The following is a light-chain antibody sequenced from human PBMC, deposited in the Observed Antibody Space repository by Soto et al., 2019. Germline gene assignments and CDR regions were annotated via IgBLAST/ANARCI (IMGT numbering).Light chain of an antibody. CDR2: DAS. CDR3: QHRSNWLGT. Sequence: EIVLTQSPATLSLSPGERATLSCRASQSVGSFLAWYQQNSGQPPRLLIYDASNRATGIPARVSGSGPGTDVTLTISSLEPEDCAVYYCQHRSNWLGTFGPGTKVDIK. J-gene: IGKJ3*01. V-gene: IGKV3-11*01. CDR1: QSVGSF.